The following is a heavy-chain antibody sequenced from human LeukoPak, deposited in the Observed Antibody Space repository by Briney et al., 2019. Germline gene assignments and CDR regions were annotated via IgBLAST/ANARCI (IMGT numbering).Heavy chain of an antibody. CDR1: GGSISSYY. Sequence: PSQTLSLTCTVSGGSISSYYWSWIRQPAGKGLEWIGRIYTNGSTNYNPSLKSRVTMSVDTSKNQFSLKLSSVTAADTAVYYCAREGLRKNWFDPWGQGTLVTVSS. CDR3: AREGLRKNWFDP. V-gene: IGHV4-4*07. CDR2: IYTNGST. J-gene: IGHJ5*02.